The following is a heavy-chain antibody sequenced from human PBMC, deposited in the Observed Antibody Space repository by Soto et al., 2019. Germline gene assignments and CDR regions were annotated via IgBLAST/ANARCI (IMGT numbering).Heavy chain of an antibody. CDR3: ARDAYYYDSSGPFDY. CDR1: GFTFSSYG. Sequence: PGGSLRLSCAASGFTFSSYGMHWVRQAPGKGLEWVAVIWYDGSNKYYADSVKGRFTISRDNSKNTLYLQMNSLRAEDTAVYYCARDAYYYDSSGPFDYWGQGTLVTVSS. D-gene: IGHD3-22*01. J-gene: IGHJ4*02. V-gene: IGHV3-33*01. CDR2: IWYDGSNK.